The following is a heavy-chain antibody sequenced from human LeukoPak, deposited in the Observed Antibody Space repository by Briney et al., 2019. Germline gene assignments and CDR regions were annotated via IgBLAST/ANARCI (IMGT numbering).Heavy chain of an antibody. J-gene: IGHJ4*02. CDR3: AKGGVLRYFYWLFKNFDY. CDR1: GFTFSSYA. V-gene: IGHV3-23*01. CDR2: ISGSGGST. Sequence: PGGSLRLSCAASGFTFSSYAMSWVRQAPGKGLEWVSAISGSGGSTYYADSVKGRFTISRDNSKNTLYLQMNSLRAEDTAVYYCAKGGVLRYFYWLFKNFDYWGQGTLVTVSS. D-gene: IGHD3-9*01.